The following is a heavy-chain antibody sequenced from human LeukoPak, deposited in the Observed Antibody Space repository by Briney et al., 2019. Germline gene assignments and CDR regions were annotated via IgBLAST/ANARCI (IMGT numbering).Heavy chain of an antibody. V-gene: IGHV4-4*07. Sequence: KASETLSLTCTVSGCSISSYYWSWIRQPAGKGLEWIGRIYTSGSANYNPSLKSRVTMSVDTSKNQFSLKLSSVTAADTAVYYCARERVDTAMVTGGWFDPWGQGTLVTVSS. CDR3: ARERVDTAMVTGGWFDP. CDR2: IYTSGSA. CDR1: GCSISSYY. J-gene: IGHJ5*02. D-gene: IGHD5-18*01.